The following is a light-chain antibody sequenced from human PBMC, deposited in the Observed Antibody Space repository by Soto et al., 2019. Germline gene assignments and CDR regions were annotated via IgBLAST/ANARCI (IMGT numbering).Light chain of an antibody. CDR1: HDINSY. V-gene: IGKV1-9*01. CDR2: AAS. J-gene: IGKJ1*01. Sequence: DIQLTQSPSFLSASVGDRVSITCRASHDINSYLAWYQQEPGKAPKPLIYAASTFQSGVPSRFSGGGSGTEFTLTISSLQPEDFATYYCQQLSIYPRTFGQGTKVEF. CDR3: QQLSIYPRT.